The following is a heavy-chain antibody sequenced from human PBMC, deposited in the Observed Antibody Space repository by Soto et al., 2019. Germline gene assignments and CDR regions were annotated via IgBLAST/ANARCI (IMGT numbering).Heavy chain of an antibody. D-gene: IGHD2-8*02. CDR3: AKVITTDMSYWYGMDV. Sequence: EVQLLESGGSVVQRGGSLRLSCAASGFTFSSYPMVWVRQAPGKGLESISSISGSDGRSYYADSVKGRFTISRDNSENTLYLQMNSLRAEDTAVYYCAKVITTDMSYWYGMDVWGQGTTVTVSS. V-gene: IGHV3-23*01. J-gene: IGHJ6*02. CDR1: GFTFSSYP. CDR2: ISGSDGRS.